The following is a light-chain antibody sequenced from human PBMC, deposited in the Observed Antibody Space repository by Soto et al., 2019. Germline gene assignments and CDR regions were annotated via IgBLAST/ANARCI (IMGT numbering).Light chain of an antibody. J-gene: IGLJ2*01. Sequence: QLVLTQSPSASASLGASVKLTCTLSSGHISYAIAWHQQQPEKGPRYLMKLNSDGSHSKGDGIPDRFSGSSSGAERYLTISSLQSEDEADYYCQTWGTGIQVFGGGTKLTV. V-gene: IGLV4-69*01. CDR3: QTWGTGIQV. CDR2: LNSDGSH. CDR1: SGHISYA.